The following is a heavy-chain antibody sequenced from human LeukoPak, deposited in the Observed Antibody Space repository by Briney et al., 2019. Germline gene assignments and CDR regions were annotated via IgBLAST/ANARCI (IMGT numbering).Heavy chain of an antibody. J-gene: IGHJ4*02. D-gene: IGHD3-22*01. CDR2: INPSGGST. V-gene: IGHV1-46*01. Sequence: GASVKVSCKASGYTFTRYYMHWVRQAPGQGLEWVGIINPSGGSTSYAQKFQGRVTMTRDTSTSTVYMELSSLRSEDTAVYYCASGEAVTMIPDYWGQGTLVTVSS. CDR1: GYTFTRYY. CDR3: ASGEAVTMIPDY.